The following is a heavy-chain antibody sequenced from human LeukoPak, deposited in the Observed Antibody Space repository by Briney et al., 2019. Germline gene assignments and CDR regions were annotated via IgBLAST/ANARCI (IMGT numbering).Heavy chain of an antibody. J-gene: IGHJ4*02. CDR1: GFTFSGYA. V-gene: IGHV3-64*03. CDR3: VKSASTWYLFDY. CDR2: IISNGEST. Sequence: GGSLRLSCSASGFTFSGYAMHWVRQAPGKGLEYVSAIISNGESTYYSDSVKDRFTIPRDNSKNTLYLQMSSLRPEVTAVYYCVKSASTWYLFDYWGQGTLVTVSS. D-gene: IGHD6-13*01.